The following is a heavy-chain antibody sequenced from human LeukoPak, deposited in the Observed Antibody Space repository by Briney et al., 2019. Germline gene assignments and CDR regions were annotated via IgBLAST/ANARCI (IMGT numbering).Heavy chain of an antibody. CDR3: AKGGIYCSSTSCHPTSSYYYGMDV. J-gene: IGHJ6*02. V-gene: IGHV3-9*01. Sequence: GGSLRLSCAASGFTFDDYAMHWVRQAPGKGLEWVSGISWNSGSIGYADSVKGRFTISRDNAKNSLYLQMNSLRAEDTALYYCAKGGIYCSSTSCHPTSSYYYGMDVWGQGTTVTVSS. D-gene: IGHD2-2*01. CDR2: ISWNSGSI. CDR1: GFTFDDYA.